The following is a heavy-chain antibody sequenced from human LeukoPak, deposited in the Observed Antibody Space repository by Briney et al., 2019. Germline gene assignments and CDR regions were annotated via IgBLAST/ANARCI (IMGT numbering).Heavy chain of an antibody. Sequence: PGGSLRLSCAASGFTFSSYAMHWVRQAPGKGLEWVAVISYDGSNKYYADSVKGRFTISRDNSKNTLYLQMNSLRAEDTAVYYCARSNYDILTRFLYYYYYMDVWGKGTTVTVSS. V-gene: IGHV3-30*04. CDR1: GFTFSSYA. J-gene: IGHJ6*03. D-gene: IGHD3-9*01. CDR3: ARSNYDILTRFLYYYYYMDV. CDR2: ISYDGSNK.